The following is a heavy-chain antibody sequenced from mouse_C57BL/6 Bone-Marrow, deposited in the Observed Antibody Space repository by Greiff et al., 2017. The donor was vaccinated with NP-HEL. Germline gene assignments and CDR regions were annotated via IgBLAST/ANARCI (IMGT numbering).Heavy chain of an antibody. J-gene: IGHJ2*01. V-gene: IGHV5-4*01. CDR2: ISDGGSYT. CDR3: ARDDTLFDY. Sequence: EVQGVESGGGLVKPGGSLKLSCAASGFTFSSYAMSWVRQTPEKRLEWVATISDGGSYTYYPDNVKGRFTISRDNAKNNLYLQMSHLKSEDTAMYYCARDDTLFDYWGQGTTLTVSS. CDR1: GFTFSSYA.